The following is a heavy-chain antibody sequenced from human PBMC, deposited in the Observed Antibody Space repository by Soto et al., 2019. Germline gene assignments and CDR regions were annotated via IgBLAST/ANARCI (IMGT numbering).Heavy chain of an antibody. Sequence: SVTLSLTCAINGQSFSGYYWSWIRQPPGKGLEWIGEINHSGSTNYNPSLKSRVTISVDTSKNQFSLKLSSVTAADTAVYYCARVPAYWAQGTLVTVS. J-gene: IGHJ4*02. CDR3: ARVPAY. CDR1: GQSFSGYY. CDR2: INHSGST. V-gene: IGHV4-34*01.